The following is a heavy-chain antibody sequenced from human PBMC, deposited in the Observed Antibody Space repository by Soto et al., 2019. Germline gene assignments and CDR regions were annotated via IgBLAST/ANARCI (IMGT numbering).Heavy chain of an antibody. Sequence: GGSLRLSCAASGFTFSSYGMHWVRQAPGKGLEWVAVIWYDGSNKYYADSVKGRFTISRDNSKNTLYLQMNSLRAEDTAVYYCAREVEEQQLDVDYYYYGMDVWGQGTTVTVSS. V-gene: IGHV3-33*01. CDR1: GFTFSSYG. D-gene: IGHD6-13*01. CDR3: AREVEEQQLDVDYYYYGMDV. J-gene: IGHJ6*02. CDR2: IWYDGSNK.